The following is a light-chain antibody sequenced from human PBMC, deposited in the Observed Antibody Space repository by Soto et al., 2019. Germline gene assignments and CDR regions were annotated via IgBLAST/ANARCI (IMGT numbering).Light chain of an antibody. V-gene: IGLV2-8*01. CDR1: SSDVGAYNY. CDR3: SSYVGSRV. Sequence: QSALTQPPSASGSPGQSVTISCTGTSSDVGAYNYVSWYQQHPGKAPKLMIYEVSKRPSGVPDRFSGSKSGNTASLTVSGLQAEDEADYYCSSYVGSRVFGTGTKVTVL. J-gene: IGLJ1*01. CDR2: EVS.